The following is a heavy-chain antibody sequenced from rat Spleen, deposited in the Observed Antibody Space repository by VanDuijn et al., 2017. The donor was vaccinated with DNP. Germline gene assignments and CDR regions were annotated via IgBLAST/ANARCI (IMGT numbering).Heavy chain of an antibody. CDR3: TRGAY. V-gene: IGHV5-25*01. Sequence: EVQLVESGGDLVQPGRSLKVSCVVSGFTFSDYYMAWVRQAPTKGLEWVESITSSGGTTYYPDSVKGRFTNSRDKAKNTLYLQMNSLRSEDTATYYCTRGAYWGQGTLVTVSS. CDR1: GFTFSDYY. J-gene: IGHJ3*01. CDR2: ITSSGGTT.